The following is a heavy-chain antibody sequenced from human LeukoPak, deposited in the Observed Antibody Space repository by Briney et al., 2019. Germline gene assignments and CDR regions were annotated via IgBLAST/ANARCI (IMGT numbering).Heavy chain of an antibody. Sequence: SETLSLTCAVSGFSISSGGYSWRWIRQPPGKGLEWIGYIYHSGSTYYNPSLKSRVTISVDRSKNQFSLKLSSVTAADTAVYYCASFYRNYDFWSGYSAAEYFQHWGQGTLVTVSS. CDR3: ASFYRNYDFWSGYSAAEYFQH. CDR1: GFSISSGGYS. D-gene: IGHD3-3*01. V-gene: IGHV4-30-2*01. CDR2: IYHSGST. J-gene: IGHJ1*01.